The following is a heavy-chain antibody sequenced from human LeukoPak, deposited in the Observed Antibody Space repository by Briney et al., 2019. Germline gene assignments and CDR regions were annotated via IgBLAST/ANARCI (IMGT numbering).Heavy chain of an antibody. CDR1: GDSVSSNSVA. CDR2: TFYRSKWSN. Sequence: SQTLSLTCAISGDSVSSNSVAWNWIRQSPSRGLEWLGRTFYRSKWSNDYVVSGKSRITINLDTSKNQFSLQLDSVTPEDTAVYYCTRGKLGTFDVWGQGTMVTVSS. J-gene: IGHJ3*01. D-gene: IGHD7-27*01. CDR3: TRGKLGTFDV. V-gene: IGHV6-1*01.